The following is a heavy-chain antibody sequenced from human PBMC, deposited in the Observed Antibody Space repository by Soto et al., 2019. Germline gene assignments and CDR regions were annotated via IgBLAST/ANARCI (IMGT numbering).Heavy chain of an antibody. CDR2: IYYSGST. CDR3: ARAGPTYFDD. V-gene: IGHV4-59*08. J-gene: IGHJ4*02. CDR1: GGAISSYY. Sequence: PSQTLSLTCTVSGGAISSYYWSWIRQPPGKGLECIGYIYYSGSTNYNPSLKSRVTISVDTSRNQFSLKLSSVTAADTAVYYCARAGPTYFDDWGQGTLVTVSS.